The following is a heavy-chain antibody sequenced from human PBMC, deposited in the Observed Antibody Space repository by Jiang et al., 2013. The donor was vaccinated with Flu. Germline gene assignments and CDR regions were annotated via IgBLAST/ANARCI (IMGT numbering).Heavy chain of an antibody. J-gene: IGHJ4*02. CDR2: IRSTGSPT. Sequence: VQLVESGGGLVQPGGSLRLSCVASGFTLSSYSMNWVRQAPGKGLEWVSYIRSTGSPTHYADSVKGRFTISRDTAQNSLYLQMNSLRDEDTAVYYCVRDPNALDYWGQGTLVTVSS. CDR1: GFTLSSYS. CDR3: VRDPNALDY. V-gene: IGHV3-48*02.